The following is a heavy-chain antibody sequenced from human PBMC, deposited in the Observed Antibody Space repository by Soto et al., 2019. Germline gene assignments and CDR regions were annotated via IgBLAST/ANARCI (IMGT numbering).Heavy chain of an antibody. Sequence: GASVKVSCKASGYTFTSYGISWVRQAPGRGLEWMGWISAYNGNTNYAQKLQGRVTMTTDTSTSTAYMELRRLRSDDTAVYYCARVTGPAANWHDAFDIWGQGTMVTVSS. CDR3: ARVTGPAANWHDAFDI. V-gene: IGHV1-18*01. D-gene: IGHD2-2*01. CDR2: ISAYNGNT. CDR1: GYTFTSYG. J-gene: IGHJ3*02.